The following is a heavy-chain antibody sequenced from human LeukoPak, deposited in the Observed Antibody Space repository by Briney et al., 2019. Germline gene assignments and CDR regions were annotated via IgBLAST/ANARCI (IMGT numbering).Heavy chain of an antibody. Sequence: YWSWIRQPPGKGLEWMGIIYPGDSDTRYSPSFQGQVTISADKSISTAYLQWSSLKASDTAMYYCARGSMVRGVIAYGMDVWGQGTTVTVSS. J-gene: IGHJ6*02. CDR1: YW. CDR3: ARGSMVRGVIAYGMDV. CDR2: IYPGDSDT. V-gene: IGHV5-51*01. D-gene: IGHD3-10*01.